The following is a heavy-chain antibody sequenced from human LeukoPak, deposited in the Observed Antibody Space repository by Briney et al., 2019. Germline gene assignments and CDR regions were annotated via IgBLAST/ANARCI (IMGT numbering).Heavy chain of an antibody. D-gene: IGHD4-11*01. Sequence: PSGTLSLTCPVSGGSISSTNWWSWVRQPPGKGLEWIGEIYHSGSTKYNPSLKSRVTISVDKSTFQSSLKLTSVTAADTAVYYCARDGDPTVTTRWLDPWGQGTLVTVSS. J-gene: IGHJ5*02. CDR1: GGSISSTNW. V-gene: IGHV4-4*02. CDR3: ARDGDPTVTTRWLDP. CDR2: IYHSGST.